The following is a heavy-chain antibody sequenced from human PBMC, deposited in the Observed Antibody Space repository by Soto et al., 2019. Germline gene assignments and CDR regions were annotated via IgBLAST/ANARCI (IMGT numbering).Heavy chain of an antibody. D-gene: IGHD3-22*01. J-gene: IGHJ4*02. CDR3: AREVLNPPRITMIVVVPVFDY. CDR1: GDRVSSNSAA. V-gene: IGHV6-1*01. Sequence: SQTLSLTCAISGDRVSSNSAAWNWIRQSPSGGLEWLGRTYYRSKWYNDYAVSVKSRITINPDTSKNQFSLQLKSVTPEDTAVYYCAREVLNPPRITMIVVVPVFDYWGQGTLVTVSS. CDR2: TYYRSKWYN.